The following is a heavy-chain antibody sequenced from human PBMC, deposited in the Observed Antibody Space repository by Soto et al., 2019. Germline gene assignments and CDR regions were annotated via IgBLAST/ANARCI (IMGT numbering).Heavy chain of an antibody. J-gene: IGHJ6*03. CDR1: GFTFSSYS. Sequence: GGSLRLSCAASGFTFSSYSMNWVRQAPGKGLEWVSSISSSSSYIYYADSVKGRFTISRDNAKNSLYLQMNSLRAEDTAVYYCARDRGCSCGSCYSPAGYYMDVWGKGTTVTVSS. D-gene: IGHD2-15*01. CDR2: ISSSSSYI. V-gene: IGHV3-21*01. CDR3: ARDRGCSCGSCYSPAGYYMDV.